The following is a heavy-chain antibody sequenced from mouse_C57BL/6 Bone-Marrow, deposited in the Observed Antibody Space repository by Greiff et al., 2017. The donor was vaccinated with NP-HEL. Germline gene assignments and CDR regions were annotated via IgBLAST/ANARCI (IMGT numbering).Heavy chain of an antibody. J-gene: IGHJ4*01. Sequence: EVKLQESGGGLVKPGGSLKLSCAASGFTFSDYGMHWVRQAPEKGLEWVAYISSGSSTIYYADTVKGRFTISRDNAKNTLFLQMTSLRSEDTAMYYCARGYYYGSSLSYAMDYWGQGTSVTVSS. V-gene: IGHV5-17*01. CDR2: ISSGSSTI. CDR3: ARGYYYGSSLSYAMDY. D-gene: IGHD1-1*01. CDR1: GFTFSDYG.